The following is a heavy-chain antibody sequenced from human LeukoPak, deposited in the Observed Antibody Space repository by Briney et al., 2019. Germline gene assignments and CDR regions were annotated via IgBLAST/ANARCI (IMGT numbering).Heavy chain of an antibody. CDR3: ARPTTYYYDSTSFDY. V-gene: IGHV3-21*01. J-gene: IGHJ4*02. Sequence: GGSLRLSCAASGFTFSSYSMNWVRQAPGKGLEWVSSISSSSSYIYYADSVKGRFTISRDNAKNSLYLQMNSLRAEDTAVYYCARPTTYYYDSTSFDYWGQGTLVTVSS. CDR1: GFTFSSYS. CDR2: ISSSSSYI. D-gene: IGHD3-22*01.